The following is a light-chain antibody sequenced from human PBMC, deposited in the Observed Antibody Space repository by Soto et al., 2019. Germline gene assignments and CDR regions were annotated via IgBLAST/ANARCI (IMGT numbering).Light chain of an antibody. CDR1: QRVSSSY. Sequence: EIVVTQSPGTLSLSPGERATLSCRASQRVSSSYLAWYQQKPGQTPRLLIYGASSRATGIPDRLSGSGSGTDFTHTISRLEPEDFAVYYCPHSGSRLTFGGGTKVDI. J-gene: IGKJ4*01. V-gene: IGKV3-20*01. CDR3: PHSGSRLT. CDR2: GAS.